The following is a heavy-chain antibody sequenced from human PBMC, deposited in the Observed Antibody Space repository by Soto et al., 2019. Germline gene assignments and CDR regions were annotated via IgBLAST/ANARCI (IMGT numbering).Heavy chain of an antibody. CDR3: ASAGGARHVLRYFGGNWFDP. CDR1: GGSFRGYY. CDR2: INHSGST. D-gene: IGHD3-9*01. V-gene: IGHV4-34*01. Sequence: NSSETLSPTCAVYGGSFRGYYWSWVRQPPGKGLAWIGEINHSGSTNYNPSLKSRVTISVDTSKNQFSLKLSSVTAADTAVYYCASAGGARHVLRYFGGNWFDPWGQGTLVTVSS. J-gene: IGHJ5*02.